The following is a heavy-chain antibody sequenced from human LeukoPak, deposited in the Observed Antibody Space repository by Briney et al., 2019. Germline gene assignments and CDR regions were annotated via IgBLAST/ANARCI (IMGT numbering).Heavy chain of an antibody. J-gene: IGHJ4*02. CDR1: GFTFSSYG. V-gene: IGHV3-30*18. CDR2: ISYDGSGK. CDR3: AKDQDIAAAAYYFDY. D-gene: IGHD6-13*01. Sequence: PGGSLRLSCAASGFTFSSYGMHWVRQAPGKGLEWVAVISYDGSGKYYADSVKGRFTISRDNSKNTLYLQMNSLRAEDTAVYYCAKDQDIAAAAYYFDYWGQGTLVTVSS.